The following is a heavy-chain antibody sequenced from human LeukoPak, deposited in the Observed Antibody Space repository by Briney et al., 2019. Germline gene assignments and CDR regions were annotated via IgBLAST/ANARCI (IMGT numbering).Heavy chain of an antibody. CDR2: ISSNGGST. J-gene: IGHJ4*02. Sequence: GGSLRLSCAASGFTFSSYAMHWVRQAPGKGLEYVSAISSNGGSTYYANSVKGRFTISRDNSKNTLYLQMGSLRAEDMAVYYCARDTSDIVATNFDYWGQGTLVTVSS. V-gene: IGHV3-64*01. D-gene: IGHD5-12*01. CDR1: GFTFSSYA. CDR3: ARDTSDIVATNFDY.